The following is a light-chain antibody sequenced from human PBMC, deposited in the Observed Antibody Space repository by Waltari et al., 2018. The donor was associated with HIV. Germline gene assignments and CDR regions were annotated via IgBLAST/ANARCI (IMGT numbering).Light chain of an antibody. Sequence: QSALTQPPSVSGAPGQRVTISCTGNRSNIGAGYFVHWYQHLPGTAPTLLVYSDSHRPSGVPDRFAGSKAGTSASLVITGLQAEDEADYYCQSYDSSLRASVFGGGTKLTVL. V-gene: IGLV1-40*01. CDR1: RSNIGAGYF. CDR3: QSYDSSLRASV. J-gene: IGLJ2*01. CDR2: SDS.